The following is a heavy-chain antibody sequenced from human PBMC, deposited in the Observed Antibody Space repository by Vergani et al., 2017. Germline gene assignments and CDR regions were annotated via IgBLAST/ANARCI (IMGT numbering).Heavy chain of an antibody. V-gene: IGHV1-69*01. J-gene: IGHJ4*02. CDR1: GGTFSSYA. CDR2: IIPIFGTA. D-gene: IGHD4-23*01. Sequence: QVQLVQSGAEVKKPGSSVKVSCKASGGTFSSYAISWVRQAPGQGLEWMGGIIPIFGTANYAQKFQGRVTITADESTSTAYMELSSLRSEDTAVYYCARDRLPLDDGGNSQDAYFDDWGQGTLVTVSS. CDR3: ARDRLPLDDGGNSQDAYFDD.